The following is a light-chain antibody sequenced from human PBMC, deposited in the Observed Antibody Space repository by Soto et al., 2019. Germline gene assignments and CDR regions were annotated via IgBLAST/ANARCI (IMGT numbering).Light chain of an antibody. Sequence: DIQMTQSPSSLSASVGDRVTITCRASQSITTYLNWYQQKPGKAPKLLIYSASTLQSGVPSRFSGRRSWTDFTLTISSLQPEDFATYYCQQSYSSPPTFGQGTKVEL. CDR2: SAS. CDR3: QQSYSSPPT. CDR1: QSITTY. J-gene: IGKJ1*01. V-gene: IGKV1-39*01.